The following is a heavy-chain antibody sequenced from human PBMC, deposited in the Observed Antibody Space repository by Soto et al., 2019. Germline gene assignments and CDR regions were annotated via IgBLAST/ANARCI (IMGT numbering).Heavy chain of an antibody. CDR2: INSDGSNT. V-gene: IGHV3-74*01. CDR1: GFTFSSYW. CDR3: VKQFDS. J-gene: IGHJ4*02. Sequence: EVQLVESGGGLVQPGGSLRLSCAASGFTFSSYWMHWVRQAPGKGLVWVSRINSDGSNTGYADSVKGRFTISRDNAKNTLYLQMNGLRAEDTAVYYCVKQFDSWGQGTLVTVSS.